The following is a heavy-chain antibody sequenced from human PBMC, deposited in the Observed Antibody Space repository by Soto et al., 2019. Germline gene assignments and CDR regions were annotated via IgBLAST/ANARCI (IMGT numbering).Heavy chain of an antibody. V-gene: IGHV6-1*01. CDR2: TYYRSKWYN. CDR1: GDSVSSNSAA. J-gene: IGHJ6*02. CDR3: ARDEESGSNYYYYGMDV. D-gene: IGHD1-26*01. Sequence: PSQTLSLTCAISGDSVSSNSAAWNWIRQSPSRGLEWLGRTYYRSKWYNDYAVSVKGRITINPDTSKNQFSLQLNSVTPEDTAVYYCARDEESGSNYYYYGMDVWGQGTTVTVSS.